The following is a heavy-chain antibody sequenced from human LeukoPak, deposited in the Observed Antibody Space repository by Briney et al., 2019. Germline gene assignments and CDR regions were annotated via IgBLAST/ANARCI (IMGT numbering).Heavy chain of an antibody. D-gene: IGHD1-26*01. CDR2: MNWNGGST. V-gene: IGHV3-20*04. CDR3: ASGGIYYGAAFDF. Sequence: GGCLRLSCAASGFTFDDYGMSWVRQAPGKGLEWVSGMNWNGGSTGYADSVKGRFTISRDNAKNSLYLQMNSLRAEDTALYYCASGGIYYGAAFDFWGQGSLVTVSA. J-gene: IGHJ4*02. CDR1: GFTFDDYG.